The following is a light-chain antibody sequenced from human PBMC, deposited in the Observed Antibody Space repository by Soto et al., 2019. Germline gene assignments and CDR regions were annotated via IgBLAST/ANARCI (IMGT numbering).Light chain of an antibody. CDR2: GAS. V-gene: IGKV3-20*01. CDR1: QSVSSGY. Sequence: EIVLTQSPGTLSLSPGERATLSCRASQSVSSGYLAWYQQRPGQAPRLLIYGASNRATGIPDRFSGSGSGTDFTLTISRLEPEDVAVYYCQQYGTTRLTFGPGTKVDIK. J-gene: IGKJ3*01. CDR3: QQYGTTRLT.